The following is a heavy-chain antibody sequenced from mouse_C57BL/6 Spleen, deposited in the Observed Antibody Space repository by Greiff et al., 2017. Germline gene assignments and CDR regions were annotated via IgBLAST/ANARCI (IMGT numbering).Heavy chain of an antibody. Sequence: VQLKQPGAELVKPGASVKMSCKASGYTFTSYWITWVKQRPGQGLEWIGDIYPGSGSTNYNEKFKSKATLTVDTSSSTAYMQLSSLTSEDSAVYYCAYYYGTLYYFDYWGQGTTLTVSS. CDR3: AYYYGTLYYFDY. J-gene: IGHJ2*01. CDR1: GYTFTSYW. CDR2: IYPGSGST. V-gene: IGHV1-55*01. D-gene: IGHD1-1*01.